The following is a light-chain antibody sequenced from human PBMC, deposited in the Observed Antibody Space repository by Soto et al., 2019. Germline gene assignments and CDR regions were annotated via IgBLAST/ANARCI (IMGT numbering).Light chain of an antibody. Sequence: QLVLTQPASVSGSPGQSITISCTGTSSDVGGYNYVSWYQQRPGKAPKLMIYDVNNRPSGVSNRFSASKSGNTASLTISGLQAEDEADYYCSSYSSTTTLVFGGGTKLTVL. CDR2: DVN. CDR1: SSDVGGYNY. V-gene: IGLV2-14*01. J-gene: IGLJ3*02. CDR3: SSYSSTTTLV.